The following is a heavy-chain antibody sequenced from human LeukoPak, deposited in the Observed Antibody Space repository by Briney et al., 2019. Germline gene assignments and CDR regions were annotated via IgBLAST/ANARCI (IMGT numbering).Heavy chain of an antibody. CDR1: GFTFSSYW. D-gene: IGHD3-10*01. V-gene: IGHV3-7*01. CDR3: ARVVDVWFVLGYFDY. J-gene: IGHJ4*02. CDR2: IKQDGSEK. Sequence: GGSLRLSCAASGFTFSSYWMSWVRQAPGKGLEWVANIKQDGSEKYYVDSVKGRFTISRDSAKNSLYLQMNSLRAEDTAVYYCARVVDVWFVLGYFDYWGQGTLVTVSS.